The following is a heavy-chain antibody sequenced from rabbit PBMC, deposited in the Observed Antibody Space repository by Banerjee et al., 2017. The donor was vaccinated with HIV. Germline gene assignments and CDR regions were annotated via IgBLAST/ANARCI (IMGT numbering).Heavy chain of an antibody. CDR3: ARDLAGVIGWNFNL. D-gene: IGHD4-1*01. V-gene: IGHV1S45*01. CDR1: GIDFRSYG. J-gene: IGHJ4*01. Sequence: QEQLEESGGGLVKPEGSLTLSCKASGIDFRSYGLSWVRQAPGKGLEWIAYIYPDYGTADYASWVNGRFTISKTSSTTVTLQMTSLTAADTATYFCARDLAGVIGWNFNLWGPGTLVTVS. CDR2: IYPDYGTA.